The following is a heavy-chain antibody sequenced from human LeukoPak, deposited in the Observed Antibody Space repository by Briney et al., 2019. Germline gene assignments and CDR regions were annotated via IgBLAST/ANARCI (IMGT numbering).Heavy chain of an antibody. CDR3: ARCHILLRALYQLDD. J-gene: IGHJ4*02. CDR2: ISAYNGNA. V-gene: IGHV1-18*01. CDR1: GYTFTSYG. D-gene: IGHD1-26*01. Sequence: VPGACQASGYTFTSYGISWVRQARGQGREWMGWISAYNGNANSAQKLQGRVTLTTETSTSRACWEWRRLASDDTAVHYCARCHILLRALYQLDDWGQATLVIVSS.